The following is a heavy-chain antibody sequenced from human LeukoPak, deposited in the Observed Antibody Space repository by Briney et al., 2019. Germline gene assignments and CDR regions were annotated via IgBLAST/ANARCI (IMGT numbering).Heavy chain of an antibody. Sequence: ASVKVSCKASGYTFTSYGISWVRQAPGQGLEWMGWISAYNGHTNYAEKLQGRVTMTTDTSTFTAYMELGSLRSDDTAVYYCARDVFPYSSSWYGGYWGQGTLVTVSS. V-gene: IGHV1-18*01. CDR2: ISAYNGHT. CDR1: GYTFTSYG. CDR3: ARDVFPYSSSWYGGY. D-gene: IGHD6-13*01. J-gene: IGHJ4*02.